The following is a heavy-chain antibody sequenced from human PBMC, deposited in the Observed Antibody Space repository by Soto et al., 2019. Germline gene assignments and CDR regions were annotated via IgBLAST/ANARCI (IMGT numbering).Heavy chain of an antibody. V-gene: IGHV1-69*13. J-gene: IGHJ5*02. D-gene: IGHD2-2*01. Sequence: SVKVSCKASGGTFSSYAISWVRQAPGQGLEWMGGIIPIFGTANYAQKFQGRVTITADESTSTAYMELSSLRSEDTAVYYCARESRYCISTSCYGGRWFDPWGQGTLVTVSS. CDR1: GGTFSSYA. CDR3: ARESRYCISTSCYGGRWFDP. CDR2: IIPIFGTA.